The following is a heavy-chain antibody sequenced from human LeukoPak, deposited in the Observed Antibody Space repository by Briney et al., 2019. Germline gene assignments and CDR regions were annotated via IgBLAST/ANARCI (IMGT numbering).Heavy chain of an antibody. D-gene: IGHD3-22*01. CDR1: GFTFSSYW. CDR3: ARRKYYSDSSGYYYVHYYYGLDV. CDR2: INSDGSST. Sequence: PGGSLRLSWAASGFTFSSYWMHWVRQAPGKGLVWVSRINSDGSSTSYADSVKGRFTISRDNAKNMLYLQMNSLRAEDTAVYYCARRKYYSDSSGYYYVHYYYGLDVWGQGTTVIVSS. J-gene: IGHJ6*02. V-gene: IGHV3-74*01.